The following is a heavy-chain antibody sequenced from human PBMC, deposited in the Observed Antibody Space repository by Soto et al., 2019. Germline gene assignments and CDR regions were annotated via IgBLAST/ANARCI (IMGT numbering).Heavy chain of an antibody. J-gene: IGHJ4*02. CDR2: IYYSGST. D-gene: IGHD1-7*01. V-gene: IGHV4-39*01. CDR3: VYATRLELHLPDY. CDR1: GGSISSSSYY. Sequence: SETLSVTCTVSGGSISSSSYYWGWIRQPPGKGLEWIGSIYYSGSTYYNPSLKSRVTISVDTSKNQFSLKLSSVTAADTAVYYCVYATRLELHLPDYWGQGNLVTVSA.